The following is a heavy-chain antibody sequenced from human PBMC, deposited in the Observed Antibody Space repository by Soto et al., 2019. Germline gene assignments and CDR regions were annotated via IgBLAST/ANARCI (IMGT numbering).Heavy chain of an antibody. CDR1: GFTFSSYA. Sequence: EVQLLESGGGLVQPGGSLRLSCAASGFTFSSYAMSWVRQAPGKGLEWVLAISGSGGSTYYADSVKGRFTISRDNSKNTLYLQMNSLRAEDTAVYYCAKSSEGTQRGLPFDYWGQGTLVTVSS. CDR2: ISGSGGST. D-gene: IGHD6-25*01. J-gene: IGHJ4*02. V-gene: IGHV3-23*01. CDR3: AKSSEGTQRGLPFDY.